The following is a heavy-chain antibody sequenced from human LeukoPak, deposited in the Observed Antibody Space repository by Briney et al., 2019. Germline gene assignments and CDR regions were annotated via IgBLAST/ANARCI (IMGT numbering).Heavy chain of an antibody. Sequence: GGSLRLSCAASGFTFSSYWMSWVRQAPGKGLEWVANIKQDGSEKYYVDSVKGRFTISRDNAKNSLYLQMNSLRAEDTAVYYCARARYDFWTRYYYYMDVWGKGTTVTVSS. CDR2: IKQDGSEK. D-gene: IGHD3-3*01. CDR3: ARARYDFWTRYYYYMDV. CDR1: GFTFSSYW. V-gene: IGHV3-7*01. J-gene: IGHJ6*03.